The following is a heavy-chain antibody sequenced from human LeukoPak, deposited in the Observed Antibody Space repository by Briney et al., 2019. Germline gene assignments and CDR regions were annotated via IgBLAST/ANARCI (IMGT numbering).Heavy chain of an antibody. CDR1: GYTFTSYY. Sequence: ASVKVSCKASGYTFTSYYMHWVRQAPGQGLEWMGWINPNSGGTNYAQKFQGRVTMTRDTSISTAYMELSRLRSGDTAVYYCARAPGPRGAFDIWGQGTMVTVSS. CDR3: ARAPGPRGAFDI. CDR2: INPNSGGT. J-gene: IGHJ3*02. V-gene: IGHV1-2*02.